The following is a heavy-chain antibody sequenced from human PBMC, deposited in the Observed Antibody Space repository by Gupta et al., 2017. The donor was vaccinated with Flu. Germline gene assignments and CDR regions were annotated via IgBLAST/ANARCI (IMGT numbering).Heavy chain of an antibody. CDR3: ARAPKPPPYPNRPRVYYYGMDV. CDR1: GGSFSGYY. CDR2: INHSGST. J-gene: IGHJ6*02. Sequence: QVQLQQWGAGLLKPSETLSLTCAVYGGSFSGYYWSWIRQPPGKGLEWIGEINHSGSTNYNPSLKSRVTISVDTSKNQFPLKLSSVTAADTAVYYCARAPKPPPYPNRPRVYYYGMDVWGQGTTVTVSS. V-gene: IGHV4-34*01.